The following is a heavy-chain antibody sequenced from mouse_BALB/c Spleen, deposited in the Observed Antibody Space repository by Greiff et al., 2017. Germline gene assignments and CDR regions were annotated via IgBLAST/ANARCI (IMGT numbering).Heavy chain of an antibody. V-gene: IGHV3-2*02. CDR1: GYSITSDYA. Sequence: DVQLQESGPGLVKPSQSLSLTCTVTGYSITSDYAWNWIRQFPGNKLEWMGYISYSGSTSYNPSLKSRISITRDTSKNQFFLQLNSVTTEDTATYYCARNGYDAYAMDYWGQGTSVTVSS. CDR3: ARNGYDAYAMDY. J-gene: IGHJ4*01. CDR2: ISYSGST. D-gene: IGHD2-2*01.